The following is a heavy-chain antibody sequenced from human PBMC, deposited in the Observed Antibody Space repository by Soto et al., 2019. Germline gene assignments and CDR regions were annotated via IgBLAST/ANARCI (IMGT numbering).Heavy chain of an antibody. Sequence: SETLSLTCTVSGGSISSGGYYWSWIRQHPGKGLEWIGYIYYSGSTYYNPSLKSRVTISVDTSKNQFSPKLSSVTAADTAVYYCARDRKGDPRGEYYYGMDVWGQGTTVTVSS. J-gene: IGHJ6*02. CDR1: GGSISSGGYY. CDR2: IYYSGST. D-gene: IGHD3-16*01. CDR3: ARDRKGDPRGEYYYGMDV. V-gene: IGHV4-31*03.